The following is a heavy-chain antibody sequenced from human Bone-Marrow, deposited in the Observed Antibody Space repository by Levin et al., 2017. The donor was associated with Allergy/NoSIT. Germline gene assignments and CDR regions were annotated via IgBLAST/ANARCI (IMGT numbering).Heavy chain of an antibody. D-gene: IGHD1-14*01. CDR3: ARLDLITGIDY. V-gene: IGHV3-66*02. CDR1: GFTVSNNY. Sequence: GGSLRLSCVVSGFTVSNNYMSWVRQAPGKGLEWVSVMYSGGSAYYADSVKGRLTISRDNSKNTVYLQMNGLRAEDTAVYYCARLDLITGIDYWGQGTLVTVSS. J-gene: IGHJ4*02. CDR2: MYSGGSA.